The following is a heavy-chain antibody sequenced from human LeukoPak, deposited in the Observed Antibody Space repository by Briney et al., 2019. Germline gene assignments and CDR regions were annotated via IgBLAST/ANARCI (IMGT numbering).Heavy chain of an antibody. CDR2: IYSGGST. Sequence: GGSLRLSCVASGFTVSSNYMSWVRQAPGKGLEWVSVIYSGGSTFYADSVKGRFTISRDNSKNTLYLQMNSLRAEDTAVYYCAKEYCSNSVCHSLDYWGQGTLVTVSS. CDR3: AKEYCSNSVCHSLDY. J-gene: IGHJ4*02. CDR1: GFTVSSNY. V-gene: IGHV3-53*01. D-gene: IGHD2-8*01.